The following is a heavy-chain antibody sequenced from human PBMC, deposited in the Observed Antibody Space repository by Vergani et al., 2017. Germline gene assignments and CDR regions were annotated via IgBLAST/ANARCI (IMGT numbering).Heavy chain of an antibody. V-gene: IGHV4-4*08. CDR2: IDHHGNT. Sequence: QVKLQESGPGLVKPSETLSLTCTVSGASVNSYYWSWIRQPPGKGLEWIGEIDHHGNTNYNPSLKGRVTISVDTSNNQFSLRLRSVTAADTAVYYCASFTAMITDYFDYWGRGALVTVSS. CDR1: GASVNSYY. J-gene: IGHJ4*02. CDR3: ASFTAMITDYFDY. D-gene: IGHD5-18*01.